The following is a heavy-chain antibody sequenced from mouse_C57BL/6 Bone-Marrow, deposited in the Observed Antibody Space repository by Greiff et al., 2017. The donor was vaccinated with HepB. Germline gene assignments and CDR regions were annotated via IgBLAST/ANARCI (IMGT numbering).Heavy chain of an antibody. V-gene: IGHV5-9-1*02. CDR3: TRDFDLLLRRGYFDV. D-gene: IGHD1-1*01. Sequence: EVKLEESGEGLVKPGGSLKLSCAASGFTFSSYAMSWVRQTPEKRLEWVAYISSGGDYIYYADTVKGRFTISRDNARNTLYLQMSSLKSEDTAMYYCTRDFDLLLRRGYFDVWGTGTTVTVSS. J-gene: IGHJ1*03. CDR2: ISSGGDYI. CDR1: GFTFSSYA.